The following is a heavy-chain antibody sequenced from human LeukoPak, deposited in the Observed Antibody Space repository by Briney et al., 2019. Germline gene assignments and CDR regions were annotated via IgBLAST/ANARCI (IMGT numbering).Heavy chain of an antibody. CDR1: GVPFSSHV. V-gene: IGHV3-48*02. Sequence: PGGSLRLSCAAAGVPFSSHVLSWVRQAPGKGLEWIAYINQNGEAIYYPDFVKGRFIISRDNAKNSLFLQMNDLRDEDTAVYYCARDYGWAFDFWGQGTRVTVSS. J-gene: IGHJ4*02. D-gene: IGHD6-19*01. CDR2: INQNGEAI. CDR3: ARDYGWAFDF.